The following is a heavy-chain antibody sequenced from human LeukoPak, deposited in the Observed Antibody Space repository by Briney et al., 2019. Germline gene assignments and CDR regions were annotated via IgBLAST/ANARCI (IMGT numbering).Heavy chain of an antibody. J-gene: IGHJ6*02. CDR2: ISGSGGST. CDR1: GFTFSSYS. CDR3: AKVGSWGGWYQNYYGMDV. Sequence: PGGSLRLSCAASGFTFSSYSMNWVRQAPGKGLEWVSAISGSGGSTYYADSVKGRFTISRDNSKNTLYLQMNSLRAEDTAVYYCAKVGSWGGWYQNYYGMDVWGQGTTVTVSS. V-gene: IGHV3-23*01. D-gene: IGHD6-19*01.